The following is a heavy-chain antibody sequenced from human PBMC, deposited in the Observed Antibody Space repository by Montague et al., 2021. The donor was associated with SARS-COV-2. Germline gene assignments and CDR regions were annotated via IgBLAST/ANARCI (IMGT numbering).Heavy chain of an antibody. V-gene: IGHV4-59*02. D-gene: IGHD3-3*01. CDR3: ARAGGFYDYWSGYSSSAGFFDP. CDR2: IYYSGST. Sequence: SETLSLTCTVSDGSVSSYYWSWIRQSPGKGLQWLGYIYYSGSTDYNPSLKSRVTMSVDTSKNQLSLGLNSVTTADTAVYFCARAGGFYDYWSGYSSSAGFFDPWGQGILVTVSS. CDR1: DGSVSSYY. J-gene: IGHJ5*02.